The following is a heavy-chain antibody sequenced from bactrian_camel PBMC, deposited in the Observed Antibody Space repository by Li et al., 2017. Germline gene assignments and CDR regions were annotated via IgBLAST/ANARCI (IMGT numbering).Heavy chain of an antibody. CDR3: AALLGTGSCPRDRNDFRS. D-gene: IGHD1*01. CDR2: IMEDGRS. Sequence: HVQLVESGGGAVQVGGSLRLSCAASGYTGRLCTMGWYRQAPGKERDMVSTIMEDGRSYYADSVKGRFTISHDNAQNTVYLQMNSLKPEDAAKYYCAALLGTGSCPRDRNDFRSWGQGTQVTVS. J-gene: IGHJ6*01. V-gene: IGHV3S57*01. CDR1: GYTGRLCT.